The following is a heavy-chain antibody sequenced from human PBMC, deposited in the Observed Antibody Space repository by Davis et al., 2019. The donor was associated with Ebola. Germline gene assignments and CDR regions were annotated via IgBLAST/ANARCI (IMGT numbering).Heavy chain of an antibody. V-gene: IGHV1-69*05. J-gene: IGHJ4*02. Sequence: SVKVSCKASGGTFSSYAISWVRQAPGQGLEWMGGIIPIFGTANYAQKFQGRVTMTRDTSTSTVYMELSSLRSEDTAVYYCAREGVPAAIGQFDYWGQGTLVTVSS. CDR3: AREGVPAAIGQFDY. CDR2: IIPIFGTA. D-gene: IGHD2-2*02. CDR1: GGTFSSYA.